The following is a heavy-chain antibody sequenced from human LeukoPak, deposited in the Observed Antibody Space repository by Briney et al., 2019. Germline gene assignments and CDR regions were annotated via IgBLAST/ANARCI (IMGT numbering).Heavy chain of an antibody. CDR2: INHSGST. Sequence: SETLSLTCAVYGGSFSGYYWSWIRQPPGKGLEWIGEINHSGSTNYNPSLKSRFTISVDTSKNQFSLKLSSVTAADTAVCYCASGPPATSHFDYWGQGTLVTVSS. CDR3: ASGPPATSHFDY. CDR1: GGSFSGYY. J-gene: IGHJ4*02. D-gene: IGHD4-17*01. V-gene: IGHV4-34*01.